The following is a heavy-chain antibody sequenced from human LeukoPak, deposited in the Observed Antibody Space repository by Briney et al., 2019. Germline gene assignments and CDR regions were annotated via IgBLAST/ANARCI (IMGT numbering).Heavy chain of an antibody. CDR3: ARERSLNTASLGY. V-gene: IGHV3-33*01. D-gene: IGHD5-18*01. CDR2: IWSDGNNK. J-gene: IGHJ4*01. Sequence: TAGSLSLSCATSGFSFSSYGMHWVRQAPGTGLEWVAVIWSDGNNKHYADSVKGRFTISRDNSNNTLYLQMYSLRAEDTALYYCARERSLNTASLGYWGHGTLVTVFS. CDR1: GFSFSSYG.